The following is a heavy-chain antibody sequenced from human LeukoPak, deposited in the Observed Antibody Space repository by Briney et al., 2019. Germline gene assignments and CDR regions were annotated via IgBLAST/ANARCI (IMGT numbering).Heavy chain of an antibody. CDR3: ARHRRDRAFDI. CDR2: INHSGST. CDR1: GGSFSGYY. Sequence: PSETLSLTCAVYGGSFSGYYWSWIRQPPGKGLEWIGEINHSGSTNYNPSLKSRVTISVDTSKNQFSLKLSSVTAADTAVYYCARHRRDRAFDIWGQGTMVTVSS. V-gene: IGHV4-34*01. J-gene: IGHJ3*02.